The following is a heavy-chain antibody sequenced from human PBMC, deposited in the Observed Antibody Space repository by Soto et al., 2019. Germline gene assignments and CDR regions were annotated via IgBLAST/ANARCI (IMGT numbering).Heavy chain of an antibody. CDR1: GYSFTSYW. CDR3: ARSNGAAAQYYYYGMDV. J-gene: IGHJ6*02. D-gene: IGHD4-4*01. V-gene: IGHV5-51*01. CDR2: IYPGDSDT. Sequence: GESLKISCKGSGYSFTSYWIGWVRQMPGKGLEWMGIIYPGDSDTRYGPSFQGQVTISADKSISTAYLQWSSLKASDTAMYYCARSNGAAAQYYYYGMDVWGQGNTVTFSS.